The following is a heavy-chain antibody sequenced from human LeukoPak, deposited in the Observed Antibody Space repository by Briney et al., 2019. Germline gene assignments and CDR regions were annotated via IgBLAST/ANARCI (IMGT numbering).Heavy chain of an antibody. Sequence: PGGSLRLSCAASGFNFSSYSMNWVRQAPGKGLEWVSSISSSSSLMYYADSVKGRFTISRDNAKNSLYLQMNSLRAEDTAVYYCARDVAVADNAFDIWGQGTMVTVSS. V-gene: IGHV3-21*01. J-gene: IGHJ3*02. CDR2: ISSSSSLM. CDR1: GFNFSSYS. CDR3: ARDVAVADNAFDI. D-gene: IGHD6-19*01.